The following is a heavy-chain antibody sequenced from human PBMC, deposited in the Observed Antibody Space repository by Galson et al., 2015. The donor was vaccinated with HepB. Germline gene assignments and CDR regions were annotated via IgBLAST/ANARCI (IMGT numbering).Heavy chain of an antibody. D-gene: IGHD6-13*01. J-gene: IGHJ3*02. CDR1: GGTFSSYA. Sequence: SVKVPCKASGGTFSSYAISWVRQAPGLGLEWMGGIIPISGAANYAQKFQGRVTVTADEFTSTAYMELSSLRSEDTAVYYCARWTMAAGGAENDAFDIWGQGTMVSVSS. CDR3: ARWTMAAGGAENDAFDI. V-gene: IGHV1-69*13. CDR2: IIPISGAA.